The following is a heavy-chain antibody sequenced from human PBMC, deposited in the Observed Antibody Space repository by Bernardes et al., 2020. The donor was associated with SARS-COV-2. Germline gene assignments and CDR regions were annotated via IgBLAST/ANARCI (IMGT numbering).Heavy chain of an antibody. CDR2: LYSGIAT. J-gene: IGHJ6*02. D-gene: IGHD2-8*01. Sequence: GGSLRLSCAASGFTVTSHYMTWVRRAPGKGLEWVSILYSGIATYYAESVKGRFTISRDNSKNTLYLQMNSLRPEDTATYYCARGNGEYNYYGMDVWGQGTTVSVSS. CDR1: GFTVTSHY. V-gene: IGHV3-53*05. CDR3: ARGNGEYNYYGMDV.